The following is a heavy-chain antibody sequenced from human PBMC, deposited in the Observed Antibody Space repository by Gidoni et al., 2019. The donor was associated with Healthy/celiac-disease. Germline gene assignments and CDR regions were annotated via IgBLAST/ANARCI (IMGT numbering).Heavy chain of an antibody. J-gene: IGHJ5*02. CDR2: ISSSGGSI. D-gene: IGHD2-21*01. CDR3: ARDPSVMATITNWFDP. V-gene: IGHV3-11*01. Sequence: QVQLVESGGGLVKPGGSLRLSCAASGFTFSDYYMSWIRQAPGKGLEWVSYISSSGGSIYYADSVKGRFTISRDNAKNSLYLQMNSLRAEDTAVYYCARDPSVMATITNWFDPWGQGTLVTVSS. CDR1: GFTFSDYY.